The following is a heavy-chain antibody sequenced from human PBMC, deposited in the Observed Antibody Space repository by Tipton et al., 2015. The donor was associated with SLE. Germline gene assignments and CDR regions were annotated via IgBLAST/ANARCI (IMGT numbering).Heavy chain of an antibody. Sequence: VQLVQSGGGLIQPGGSLRLSCAVSGGFFVSSNYMSWVRQAPGKGLEWISVLFSDGRTFYADSVKGRFTISRDNSKNTLILQMDSLRVDDTAVYYCASLYRGWGQGTLVTVSS. D-gene: IGHD5-12*01. CDR1: GGFFVSSNY. V-gene: IGHV3-53*01. CDR3: ASLYRG. CDR2: LFSDGRT. J-gene: IGHJ4*02.